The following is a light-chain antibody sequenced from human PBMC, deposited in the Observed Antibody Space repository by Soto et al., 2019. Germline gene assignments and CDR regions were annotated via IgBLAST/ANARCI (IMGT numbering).Light chain of an antibody. V-gene: IGKV3-20*01. CDR3: QQYPWT. CDR2: GAS. CDR1: QSVSSSY. Sequence: EIVLTQSPGTLSLSPGGRATLSCRASQSVSSSYLAWYQQKPGQAPRLLIYGASSRATGIPDRFSGSGSGTDYTLTISRLEPEDFAEYYCQQYPWTFGQGTKVEIK. J-gene: IGKJ1*01.